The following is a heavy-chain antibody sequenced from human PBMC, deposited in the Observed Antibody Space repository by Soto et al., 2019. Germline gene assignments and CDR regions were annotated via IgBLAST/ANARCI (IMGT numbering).Heavy chain of an antibody. Sequence: SETLSLTCAVYGGSFSGYYWSWIRQPPGKGLEWIGEINHSGSTNYNPSLKSRVTISVDTSKNQFSLKLSSVTAADTAVYYCAGEVWMLVPGQIYYYYGMDVWGQGTTVTLSS. D-gene: IGHD3-16*01. CDR1: GGSFSGYY. V-gene: IGHV4-34*01. J-gene: IGHJ6*02. CDR2: INHSGST. CDR3: AGEVWMLVPGQIYYYYGMDV.